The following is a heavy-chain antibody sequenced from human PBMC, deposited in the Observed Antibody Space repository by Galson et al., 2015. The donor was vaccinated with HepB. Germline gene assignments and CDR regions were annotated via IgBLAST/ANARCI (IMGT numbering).Heavy chain of an antibody. CDR2: ISSSSSTI. V-gene: IGHV3-48*01. CDR1: GFTFSSYS. J-gene: IGHJ4*02. D-gene: IGHD6-19*01. CDR3: ARVGRYSSGWVDY. Sequence: SLRLSCAASGFTFSSYSMNWVRQAPGKGLEWVSYISSSSSTIYYADSVKGRFTISRDNAKNSLYLQMNSLRAEDTAVYYCARVGRYSSGWVDYWGQGTLVTVSS.